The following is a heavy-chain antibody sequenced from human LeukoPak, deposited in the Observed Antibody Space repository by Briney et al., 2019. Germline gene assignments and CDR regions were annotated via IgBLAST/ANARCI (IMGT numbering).Heavy chain of an antibody. CDR3: AKAGTTLRTYNWLDP. Sequence: GGSLRLSCAASGFTFGSYAMSWVRQAPGKGLEWVSGISGSGGSTYYADSVKGRFTISRDKSKNTLYLQMNSLRAEDTAVYYFAKAGTTLRTYNWLDPWGQGTLVTVSS. V-gene: IGHV3-23*01. J-gene: IGHJ5*02. CDR1: GFTFGSYA. D-gene: IGHD1-1*01. CDR2: ISGSGGST.